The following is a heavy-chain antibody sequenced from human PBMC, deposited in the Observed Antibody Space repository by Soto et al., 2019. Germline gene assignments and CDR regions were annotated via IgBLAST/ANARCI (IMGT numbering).Heavy chain of an antibody. D-gene: IGHD6-13*01. V-gene: IGHV1-3*05. Sequence: QVQLVQSGAEEKKPGASVKVSCKASGYTFTTYAVHWVRQAPGQRLEWMGWIVAGNGDTSYSQKFQGRVTITRDTSGTRAYMELSSLRSEDTAVYYCARDGATAGTPRNWFDPWGQGTLVTVSS. CDR2: IVAGNGDT. CDR1: GYTFTTYA. J-gene: IGHJ5*02. CDR3: ARDGATAGTPRNWFDP.